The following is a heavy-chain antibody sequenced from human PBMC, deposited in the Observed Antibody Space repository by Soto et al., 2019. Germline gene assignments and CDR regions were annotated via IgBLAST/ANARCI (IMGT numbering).Heavy chain of an antibody. Sequence: SEPLSLTXTVSGGSISSYYWSWIRQPPGKGLEWIGYIYYSGSTNYNPSLKSRVTISVDTSKNQFSLKLSSVTAADTAVYYCARVWGGAFDFWGQGTMVTVSS. CDR2: IYYSGST. CDR3: ARVWGGAFDF. CDR1: GGSISSYY. J-gene: IGHJ3*01. V-gene: IGHV4-59*01. D-gene: IGHD3-10*01.